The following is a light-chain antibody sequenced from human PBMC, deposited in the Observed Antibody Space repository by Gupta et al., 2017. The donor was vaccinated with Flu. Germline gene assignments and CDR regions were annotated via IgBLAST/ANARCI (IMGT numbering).Light chain of an antibody. Sequence: NCKSSQSVLYSPNNKNYLAWYQQKPGQPPKLLIYWASTRESGVPDRFSGSGSGADFTLTISSLQAEDVAVYYCQQYYSTPWTFGRGTKVEIK. J-gene: IGKJ1*01. V-gene: IGKV4-1*01. CDR3: QQYYSTPWT. CDR1: QSVLYSPNNKNY. CDR2: WAS.